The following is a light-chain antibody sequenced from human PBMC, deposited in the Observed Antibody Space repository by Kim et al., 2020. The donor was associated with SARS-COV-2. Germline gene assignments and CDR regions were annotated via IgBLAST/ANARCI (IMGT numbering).Light chain of an antibody. J-gene: IGKJ2*01. V-gene: IGKV3-11*01. Sequence: EIVLTQSPATLSLSPGERATLSCRASQSVSRYLAWYQQKPGQAPRLLIYDASNRATGIPARFSGSGSGTDFTLTISSLEPEDFALYYCQHRYNWPPGTFGQGTKLEIK. CDR2: DAS. CDR1: QSVSRY. CDR3: QHRYNWPPGT.